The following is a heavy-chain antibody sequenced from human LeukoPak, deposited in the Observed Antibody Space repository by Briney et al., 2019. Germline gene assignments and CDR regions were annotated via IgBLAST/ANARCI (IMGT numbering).Heavy chain of an antibody. CDR1: GYTFTGYY. Sequence: VASVKVSCKASGYTFTGYYMHWVRQAPGQGLEWMGWINPNSGGTNYAQKFQGRVTMTRDTSISTAYMELSRLRSDDTAVYYCAREMTTVTTLGYWGQGTQVTVSS. J-gene: IGHJ4*02. CDR2: INPNSGGT. V-gene: IGHV1-2*02. CDR3: AREMTTVTTLGY. D-gene: IGHD4-17*01.